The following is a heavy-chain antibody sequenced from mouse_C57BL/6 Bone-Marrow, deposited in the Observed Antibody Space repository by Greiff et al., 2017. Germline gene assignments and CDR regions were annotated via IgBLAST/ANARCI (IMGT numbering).Heavy chain of an antibody. CDR1: GYTFTSYW. D-gene: IGHD2-1*01. CDR2: INPSYGGT. V-gene: IGHV1-53*01. CDR3: ARAGEYYGNYVGAMDY. J-gene: IGHJ4*01. Sequence: VQLQQPGTELVKPGASVKLSCKASGYTFTSYWMHWVKQRPGQGLEWIGNINPSYGGTNYNEKFKSKATLTVAKSSSTAYMQLSSLTSEDSAVYYGARAGEYYGNYVGAMDYWGQGTSVTVSS.